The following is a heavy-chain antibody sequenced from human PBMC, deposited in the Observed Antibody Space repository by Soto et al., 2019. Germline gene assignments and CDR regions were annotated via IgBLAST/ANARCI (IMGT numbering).Heavy chain of an antibody. CDR2: ISSNGGST. V-gene: IGHV3-64D*06. D-gene: IGHD5-18*01. Sequence: GGSLRLSCSASGFTFSSYAMHWVRQAPGKGLEYVSAISSNGGSTYYADSVKGRFTISRDNSKNTLYLQMSSLRAEDTAVYYCVKEGVDTAMVHDFDYWGQGTLVTVSS. CDR3: VKEGVDTAMVHDFDY. CDR1: GFTFSSYA. J-gene: IGHJ4*02.